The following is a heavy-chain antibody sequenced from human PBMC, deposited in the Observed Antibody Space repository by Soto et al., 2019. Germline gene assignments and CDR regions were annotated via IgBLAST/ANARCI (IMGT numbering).Heavy chain of an antibody. Sequence: EVQLVESGGGLVKPGGSLRLSCAASGFTFSSYSMNWVRQPPGKGLEWVSSISSSSSYIYYADSVKGRFTISRDNAKNSLYLQMNSLRAEDTAVYYCACELGGRDDAFDIWGQGTMVTVSS. CDR3: ACELGGRDDAFDI. J-gene: IGHJ3*02. CDR1: GFTFSSYS. V-gene: IGHV3-21*01. D-gene: IGHD1-26*01. CDR2: ISSSSSYI.